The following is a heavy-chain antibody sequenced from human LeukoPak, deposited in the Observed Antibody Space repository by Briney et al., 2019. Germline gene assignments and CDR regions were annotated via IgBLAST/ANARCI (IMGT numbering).Heavy chain of an antibody. Sequence: PPETLSLTCTVSGGSISSYYWSWIRQPAGKGLEWIGRIYTSGSTNYNPSLKSRVTMSVDTSKNQFSLKLSSVTAADTAVYYCAKEIYYYDSSGYYFRAFDIWGQGTMVTVSS. CDR2: IYTSGST. V-gene: IGHV4-4*07. CDR3: AKEIYYYDSSGYYFRAFDI. J-gene: IGHJ3*02. CDR1: GGSISSYY. D-gene: IGHD3-22*01.